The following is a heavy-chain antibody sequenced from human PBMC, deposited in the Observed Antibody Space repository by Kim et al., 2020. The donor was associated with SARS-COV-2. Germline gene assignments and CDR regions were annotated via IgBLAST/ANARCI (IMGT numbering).Heavy chain of an antibody. CDR3: ARDWDYYDFWSGTYYYGMAV. Sequence: SETLSLTCTVSGGSISSSSYYWGWIRQPPGKGLEWIGSICYSGSTYYNPSLKGRVTISVDTSKNQFSLKLSSVTAADTAVYYCARDWDYYDFWSGTYYYGMAVWGQGTTVTVSS. D-gene: IGHD3-3*01. CDR1: GGSISSSSYY. CDR2: ICYSGST. J-gene: IGHJ6*02. V-gene: IGHV4-39*07.